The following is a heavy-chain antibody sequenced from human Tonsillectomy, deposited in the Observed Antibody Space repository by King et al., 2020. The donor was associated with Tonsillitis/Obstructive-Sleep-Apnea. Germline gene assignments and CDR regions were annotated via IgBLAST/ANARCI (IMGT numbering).Heavy chain of an antibody. CDR1: GYTFANFY. D-gene: IGHD3-16*01. CDR3: ARGVYDYVVVTYSVDY. V-gene: IGHV1-46*01. J-gene: IGHJ4*02. CDR2: INTTSGPT. Sequence: VQLVESGAEVKKPGASVKVSCKASGYTFANFYVHWVRQAPGQGLEWMGLINTTSGPTRFTTYSQKFQGSVTMTSDNSTRTVYMELTSLGSEDTAGYYCARGVYDYVVVTYSVDYWGQGPLVTVPS.